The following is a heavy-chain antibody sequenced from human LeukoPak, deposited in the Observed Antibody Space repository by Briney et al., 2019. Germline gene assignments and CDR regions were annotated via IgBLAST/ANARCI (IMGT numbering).Heavy chain of an antibody. J-gene: IGHJ4*02. D-gene: IGHD3-22*01. CDR3: ARAYYYDSSGYSLDY. CDR2: IYNSWST. CDR1: GGSISSYY. V-gene: IGHV4-4*07. Sequence: SETLSLTCTVSGGSISSYYWSWIRQPAGKGLEWIGRIYNSWSTNYNPSLKSRVTMSVDTSKNQFSLKLSSVTAADTAVYYCARAYYYDSSGYSLDYWGQGTLVTVSS.